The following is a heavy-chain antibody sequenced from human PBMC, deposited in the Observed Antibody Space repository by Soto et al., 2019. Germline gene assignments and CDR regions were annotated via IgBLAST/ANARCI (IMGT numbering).Heavy chain of an antibody. V-gene: IGHV4-34*01. CDR1: GGSFSGYY. CDR3: ASVLLWFGETQRGWFDP. J-gene: IGHJ5*02. D-gene: IGHD3-10*01. Sequence: QVQLQQWGAGLLKPSETLSLTCAVYGGSFSGYYWSWIRQPPGKGLEWIGEINHSGSTNYNPSLKSRVTLSVDTSKNQFSLKLSSVTAADTAVYYCASVLLWFGETQRGWFDPWGQGTLVTVSS. CDR2: INHSGST.